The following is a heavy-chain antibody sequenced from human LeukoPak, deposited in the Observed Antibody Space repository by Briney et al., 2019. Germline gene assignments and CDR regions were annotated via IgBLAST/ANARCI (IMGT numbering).Heavy chain of an antibody. J-gene: IGHJ4*02. V-gene: IGHV1-69*04. CDR2: IIPILGIA. CDR1: GGTFSSYA. CDR3: ARPPLSGIRRYYYFDY. Sequence: SVMVSCKASGGTFSSYAISWVRQAPGQGLEWMGRIIPILGIANYAQKFQGRVTITADKSTSTAYMELSSLRSEDTAVYYCARPPLSGIRRYYYFDYWGQGTLVTVSS. D-gene: IGHD3-10*01.